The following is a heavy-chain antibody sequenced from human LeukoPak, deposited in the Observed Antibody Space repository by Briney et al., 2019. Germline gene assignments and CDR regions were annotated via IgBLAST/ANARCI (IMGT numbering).Heavy chain of an antibody. J-gene: IGHJ4*02. Sequence: SETLSLTCTVSGGSISSYYWSWIRQPPGKGLEWIEYIYYSGSTNYNPSLKSRVTISVDTSKNQFSLKLSSVTAADTAVYYCARHHRSGSYYPFDYWGQGTLVTVSS. V-gene: IGHV4-59*08. CDR2: IYYSGST. D-gene: IGHD1-26*01. CDR3: ARHHRSGSYYPFDY. CDR1: GGSISSYY.